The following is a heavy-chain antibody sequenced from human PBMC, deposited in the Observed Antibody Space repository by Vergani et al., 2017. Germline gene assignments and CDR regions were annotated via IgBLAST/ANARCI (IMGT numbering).Heavy chain of an antibody. CDR3: ASRRALKVVVTANWFDP. Sequence: QVQLQQWGAGLLKPSETLSLTCAVYGGSFSGSYWSWIRQPPGKGLEWIGEINHSGSTNYNPSLKSRVTISVDTSKNQFSLKLSSVTAADTAVYYCASRRALKVVVTANWFDPWGQGTLVTVSS. V-gene: IGHV4-34*01. J-gene: IGHJ5*02. CDR2: INHSGST. CDR1: GGSFSGSY. D-gene: IGHD3-22*01.